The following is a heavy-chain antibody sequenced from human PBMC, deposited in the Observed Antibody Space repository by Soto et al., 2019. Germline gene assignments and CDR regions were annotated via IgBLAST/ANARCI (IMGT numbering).Heavy chain of an antibody. CDR2: IYWDDDK. D-gene: IGHD2-21*02. J-gene: IGHJ6*02. Sequence: QITLKESGPTLVKPTQTLTLTCSFSGFSLSTTGVGVGWIRQPPGKALEWLALIYWDDDKRYNPSLNSRLTNTKDTSKNQXXLXMXXRDPVDTATYYCVQSRCGGDCLQSYSSHSYYGLDVWGQGTTVTVSS. V-gene: IGHV2-5*02. CDR3: VQSRCGGDCLQSYSSHSYYGLDV. CDR1: GFSLSTTGVG.